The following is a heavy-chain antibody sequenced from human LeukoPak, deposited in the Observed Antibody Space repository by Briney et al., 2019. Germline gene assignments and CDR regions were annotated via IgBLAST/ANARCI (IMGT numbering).Heavy chain of an antibody. D-gene: IGHD2-21*01. J-gene: IGHJ2*01. V-gene: IGHV3-23*01. Sequence: GGSLRLSCAASGFTFSSYAMGWVRQAPGKGLEWISSISDRGDSTYHADSVKGRFTISRDNSRNTLYLQMNSLRAEDTAVYYCAKVLRRKNVMVIAMAHYWYFDLWGRGTLVTVSS. CDR2: ISDRGDST. CDR3: AKVLRRKNVMVIAMAHYWYFDL. CDR1: GFTFSSYA.